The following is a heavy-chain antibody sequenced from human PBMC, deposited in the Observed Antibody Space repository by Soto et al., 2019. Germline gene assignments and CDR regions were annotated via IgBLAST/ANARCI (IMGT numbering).Heavy chain of an antibody. CDR1: GYSFTSYW. V-gene: IGHV5-51*01. Sequence: GESLKISCKGSGYSFTSYWIGWVRQMPGKGLEWMGIIYPGDSDTRYSPSFQGQVTISRDNSRNTLYLQMSSLRAEDTAVYYCAKRRYCPSTTCFDYWGQGTLVTVSS. J-gene: IGHJ4*01. CDR3: AKRRYCPSTTCFDY. CDR2: IYPGDSDT. D-gene: IGHD2-2*01.